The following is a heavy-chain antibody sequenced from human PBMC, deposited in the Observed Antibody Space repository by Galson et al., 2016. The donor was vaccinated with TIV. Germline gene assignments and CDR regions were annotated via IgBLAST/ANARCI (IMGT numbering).Heavy chain of an antibody. V-gene: IGHV1-69*13. Sequence: SVKVSCKASGGSFSNYYINWVRQAPGQGPEWMGGIVPIYRSPKYARRFQGRVTITADESMSTVFVELTSLTSDDTATYYCARPSDSSWYLDLWGRGTQVIVSS. CDR1: GGSFSNYY. D-gene: IGHD6-13*01. J-gene: IGHJ2*01. CDR2: IVPIYRSP. CDR3: ARPSDSSWYLDL.